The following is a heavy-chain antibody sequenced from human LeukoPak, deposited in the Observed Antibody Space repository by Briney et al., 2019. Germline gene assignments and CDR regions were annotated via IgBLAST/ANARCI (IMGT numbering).Heavy chain of an antibody. V-gene: IGHV4-31*03. Sequence: SQTLSLTCTVSGGSISSSAYYWSWIRQHPGKGLEWFGYIFYSGSTYYNPSLKSRATLSVDTSKNQFSLQLSSVTAADTAVYYCAPEHSDIYHPFVDGLDVWGQGTVVTVSS. CDR2: IFYSGST. CDR3: APEHSDIYHPFVDGLDV. D-gene: IGHD1-14*01. CDR1: GGSISSSAYY. J-gene: IGHJ3*01.